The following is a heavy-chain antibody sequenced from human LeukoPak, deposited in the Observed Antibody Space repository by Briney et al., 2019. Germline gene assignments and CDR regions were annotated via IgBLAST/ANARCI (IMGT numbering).Heavy chain of an antibody. J-gene: IGHJ1*01. CDR1: RFTLSSYW. Sequence: GGSLRLSCEASRFTLSSYWMSWVRQAPGKGLEWVANINQDGSQKHYVDSAKGRFTISRDNSKNTLYLQMNSLRAEDTAVYYCAKDVLRCSGGSCYSRVAEYFQHWGQGTLVTVSS. CDR2: INQDGSQK. CDR3: AKDVLRCSGGSCYSRVAEYFQH. D-gene: IGHD2-15*01. V-gene: IGHV3-7*03.